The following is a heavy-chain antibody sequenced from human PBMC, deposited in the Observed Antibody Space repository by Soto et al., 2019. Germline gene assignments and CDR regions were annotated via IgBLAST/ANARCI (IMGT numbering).Heavy chain of an antibody. D-gene: IGHD4-17*01. CDR1: GGSISSYY. CDR3: ARDNSYGDYGY. Sequence: SETLAFTCTDSGGSISSYYWSWIRQPAGKGLEWIGRIYTSGSTNYNPSLKSRVTMSVDTSKNQFSLKLSSVTAADTAVYYCARDNSYGDYGYWGQGTLVTVSS. CDR2: IYTSGST. V-gene: IGHV4-4*07. J-gene: IGHJ4*02.